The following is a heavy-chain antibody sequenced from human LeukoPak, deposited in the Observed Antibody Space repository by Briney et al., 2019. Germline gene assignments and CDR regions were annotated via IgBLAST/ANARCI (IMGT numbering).Heavy chain of an antibody. V-gene: IGHV1-46*01. CDR3: ARSEWLGPGDY. CDR2: INPSGGST. J-gene: IGHJ4*02. D-gene: IGHD6-19*01. Sequence: ASVKVSCKASGHTFTSYYMHWVRQAPGQGLEWMGIINPSGGSTSYAQKFQGRVTMTRDTSTSTVYMELSSLGSEDTAVYYCARSEWLGPGDYWGQGTLVTVSS. CDR1: GHTFTSYY.